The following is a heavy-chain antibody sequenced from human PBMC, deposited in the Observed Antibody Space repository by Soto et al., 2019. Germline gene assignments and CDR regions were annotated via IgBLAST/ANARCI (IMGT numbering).Heavy chain of an antibody. CDR2: INAGNGNT. D-gene: IGHD2-15*01. Sequence: ASVKVSCTASGYTFTSYAMHWVRQAPGQRLEWMGWINAGNGNTKYSQKFQGRVTITRDTSASTAYMELSSLRSEDTAVYYCAREGEVGMTVAPYGMAGWGQGTTVTVSS. CDR3: AREGEVGMTVAPYGMAG. J-gene: IGHJ6*02. V-gene: IGHV1-3*01. CDR1: GYTFTSYA.